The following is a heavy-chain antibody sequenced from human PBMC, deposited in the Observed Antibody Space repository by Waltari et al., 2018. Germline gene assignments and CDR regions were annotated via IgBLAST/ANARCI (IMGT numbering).Heavy chain of an antibody. Sequence: VQLAETGGGLVHPGASLRVSFVACGLPLPHNYMCWVRRAPGKGLEWVSTIDSGGGTYYADSVKGRVTISRDTSKDTLYLQFNRLTAEDTAVYYCARPSGFSRHFDYWGRGTLVTVSS. CDR3: ARPSGFSRHFDY. D-gene: IGHD3-22*01. V-gene: IGHV3-53*02. CDR2: IDSGGGT. J-gene: IGHJ4*02. CDR1: GLPLPHNY.